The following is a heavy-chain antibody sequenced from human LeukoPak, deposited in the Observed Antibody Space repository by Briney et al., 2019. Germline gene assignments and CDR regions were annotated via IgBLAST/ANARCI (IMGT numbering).Heavy chain of an antibody. V-gene: IGHV3-9*01. J-gene: IGHJ4*02. D-gene: IGHD3-22*01. CDR3: TTSLRWNHYDTTY. Sequence: GGSLRLSCAASGFTFDDYAMHWVRQAPGKGLEWVSGISWNSGSIGYADSVKGRFTISRDNAKNSLYLQMNSLRAEDTALYYCTTSLRWNHYDTTYWGQGALVTVSS. CDR2: ISWNSGSI. CDR1: GFTFDDYA.